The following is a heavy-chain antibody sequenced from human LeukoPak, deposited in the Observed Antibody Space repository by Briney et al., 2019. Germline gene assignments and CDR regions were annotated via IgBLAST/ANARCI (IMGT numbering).Heavy chain of an antibody. J-gene: IGHJ5*02. CDR2: IKPNSGDT. CDR3: ATNILVRDIINWFDP. V-gene: IGHV1-2*02. D-gene: IGHD3-10*01. Sequence: ASVKVSCTASGYSFADYDMHWVRQAPGQGLEWMGWIKPNSGDTRSAKKFQGRVTMTRDTSISTAYMELSSLRYDDTAVYYCATNILVRDIINWFDPWGQGTLVTVSS. CDR1: GYSFADYD.